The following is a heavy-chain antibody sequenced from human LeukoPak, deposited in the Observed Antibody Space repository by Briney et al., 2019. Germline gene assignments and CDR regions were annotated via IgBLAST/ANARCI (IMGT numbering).Heavy chain of an antibody. J-gene: IGHJ4*02. CDR3: ARDGFYGDYQSPFDY. Sequence: PSETLSLTCTVSGGSISSSSYYWGWIRQPPGKGLEWIGSIYYSGRTYYNPSLKSRVTISVDTSKNQFSLKLSSVTAADTAVYYCARDGFYGDYQSPFDYWGQGTLVTVSS. CDR1: GGSISSSSYY. V-gene: IGHV4-39*07. D-gene: IGHD4-17*01. CDR2: IYYSGRT.